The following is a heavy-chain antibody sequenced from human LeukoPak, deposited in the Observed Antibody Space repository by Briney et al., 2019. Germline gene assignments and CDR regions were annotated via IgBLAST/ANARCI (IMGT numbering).Heavy chain of an antibody. Sequence: GGSLRLSCAASGFTFSSYGMHWVRQAPGKGLEWVAFIRYDGSNKYYADSVKGRFTISRDSSKNTLYLQMNSLRAEDTAVYYCAKDKAAEFYAFDIWGQGTMVTVSS. CDR1: GFTFSSYG. CDR3: AKDKAAEFYAFDI. CDR2: IRYDGSNK. D-gene: IGHD1-14*01. V-gene: IGHV3-30*02. J-gene: IGHJ3*02.